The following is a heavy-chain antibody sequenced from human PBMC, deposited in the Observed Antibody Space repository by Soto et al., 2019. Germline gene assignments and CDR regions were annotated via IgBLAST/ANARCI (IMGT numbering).Heavy chain of an antibody. J-gene: IGHJ6*03. CDR1: GCTFSSYA. V-gene: IGHV3-23*01. CDR2: ISGSGGST. D-gene: IGHD3-3*01. CDR3: AKDVGALSADFWSGYYPGYYYYYYMDV. Sequence: GGSLRLSCAASGCTFSSYAMSWVRQAPGKGLEWVSAISGSGGSTYYADSVKGRFTISRDNSKNTLYLQMNSLRAEDTAVYYCAKDVGALSADFWSGYYPGYYYYYYMDVWGKGTTVTVSS.